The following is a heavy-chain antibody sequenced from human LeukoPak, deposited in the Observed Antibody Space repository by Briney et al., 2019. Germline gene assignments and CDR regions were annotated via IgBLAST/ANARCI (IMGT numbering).Heavy chain of an antibody. CDR3: ASKSLVRGVSPDYYYYGMDV. CDR1: GDTVSSNSAA. J-gene: IGHJ6*02. CDR2: TYYRSKWYY. V-gene: IGHV6-1*01. D-gene: IGHD3-10*01. Sequence: RSQTLSLTCDISGDTVSSNSAAWNWIRQSPSRGLEWLGRTYYRSKWYYDYAVSVKSRITISPDTSKNQFSLQLNSVTADDTAVYYCASKSLVRGVSPDYYYYGMDVWGQGTTVTVSS.